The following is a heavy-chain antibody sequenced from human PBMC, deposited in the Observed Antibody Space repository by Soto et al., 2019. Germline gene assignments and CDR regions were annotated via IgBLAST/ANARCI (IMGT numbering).Heavy chain of an antibody. CDR3: ARTPHTYYYDSSGYYYVGPGYFQH. CDR2: INPSGGST. CDR1: GYTFTSSY. V-gene: IGHV1-46*01. Sequence: ASVKVSCKASGYTFTSSYMHWVRQAPGQGLEWMGIINPSGGSTSYAQKFQGRVTMTRDTSTSTVYMELSSLRSEDTAVYYCARTPHTYYYDSSGYYYVGPGYFQHWGQGTLVTSPQ. D-gene: IGHD3-22*01. J-gene: IGHJ1*01.